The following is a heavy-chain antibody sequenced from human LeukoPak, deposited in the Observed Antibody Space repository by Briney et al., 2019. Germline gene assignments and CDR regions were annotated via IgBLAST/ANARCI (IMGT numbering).Heavy chain of an antibody. CDR3: AKGGDDYSYYFHS. J-gene: IGHJ4*02. Sequence: GGSLRLSCAASGFTFSSYSMSWVRQAPGKGLEWVSTINYRGDGTYFADSVKGRFTISRDTSKNTLYLQMNRLRAEDTAIYYCAKGGDDYSYYFHSWGQGTLVTVSS. D-gene: IGHD5-24*01. CDR2: INYRGDGT. V-gene: IGHV3-23*01. CDR1: GFTFSSYS.